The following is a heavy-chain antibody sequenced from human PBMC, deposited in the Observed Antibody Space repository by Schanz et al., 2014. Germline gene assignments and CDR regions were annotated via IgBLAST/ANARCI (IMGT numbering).Heavy chain of an antibody. D-gene: IGHD3-16*01. Sequence: EVQLVESGGGLIQPGGSLRLSCAASGFTVSSNYMSWVRQAPGKGLEWVAVIYSGGSTFYTDSVKGRFTISRDTSKNTLYLQINSLRDEDTAVYYCARARGWGAPYYYGMDVWGQGTTVTVSS. J-gene: IGHJ6*02. V-gene: IGHV3-53*01. CDR1: GFTVSSNY. CDR3: ARARGWGAPYYYGMDV. CDR2: IYSGGST.